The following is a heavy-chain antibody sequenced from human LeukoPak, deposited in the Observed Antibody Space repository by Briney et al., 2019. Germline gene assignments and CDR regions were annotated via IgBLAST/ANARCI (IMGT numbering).Heavy chain of an antibody. Sequence: GGSLRLSCAASGFTFSSYAMSWVRQAPGKGLEWVSGISGSGGSTYYADSVKGRFTISRDNSKNTLYLQMNSLRAEDTAVYYCAKDKGLRFLEWLTDYWGQGTLVTVSS. CDR3: AKDKGLRFLEWLTDY. J-gene: IGHJ4*02. CDR1: GFTFSSYA. V-gene: IGHV3-23*01. CDR2: ISGSGGST. D-gene: IGHD3-3*01.